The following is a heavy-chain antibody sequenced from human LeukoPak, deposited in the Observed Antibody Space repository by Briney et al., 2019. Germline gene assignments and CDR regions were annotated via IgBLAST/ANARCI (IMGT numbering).Heavy chain of an antibody. J-gene: IGHJ4*02. V-gene: IGHV4-59*01. CDR1: GGSIRGYY. CDR3: ARGGNSWYADY. CDR2: IHYSGST. D-gene: IGHD6-13*01. Sequence: PSETLSLTCNVSGGSIRGYYWSWIRQPPEKGLEWIGYIHYSGSTSYNPSLKSRVTMSVDTSNNQFSLKVSSVTAADTAVYYCARGGNSWYADYWGQGTLVTVSS.